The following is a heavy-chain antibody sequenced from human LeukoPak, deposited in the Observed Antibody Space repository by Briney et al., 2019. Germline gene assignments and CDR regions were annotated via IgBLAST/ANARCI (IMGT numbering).Heavy chain of an antibody. CDR1: GYTFTSYA. CDR2: ITPSGGT. Sequence: SVKVSCKASGYTFTSYAIHWVRQAPGQGLEWMGWITPSGGTNYPQKFQGRVAITWDTSITTAYMDLSRLTSDDTAVYYCARDRYGDGFAHLDYWGQGALVTVSS. D-gene: IGHD5-24*01. J-gene: IGHJ4*02. V-gene: IGHV1-2*02. CDR3: ARDRYGDGFAHLDY.